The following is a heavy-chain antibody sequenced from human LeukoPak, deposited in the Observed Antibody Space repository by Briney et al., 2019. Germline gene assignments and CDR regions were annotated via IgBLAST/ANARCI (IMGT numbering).Heavy chain of an antibody. Sequence: GGSLRLSCAASGFSFSSSVMAWVRQAPGQGLEWVTAISASGAATYYADSVKGRFFISRDNSKNTVSLQLYSLRAEDTAVYYCAKATGYCSGGSCYSNYYYMDVWGKGTTVTVSS. J-gene: IGHJ6*03. CDR2: ISASGAAT. CDR1: GFSFSSSV. CDR3: AKATGYCSGGSCYSNYYYMDV. D-gene: IGHD2-15*01. V-gene: IGHV3-23*01.